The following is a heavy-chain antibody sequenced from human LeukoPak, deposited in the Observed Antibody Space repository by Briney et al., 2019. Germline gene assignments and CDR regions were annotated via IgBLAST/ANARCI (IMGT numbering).Heavy chain of an antibody. V-gene: IGHV3-30-3*01. CDR2: ISYDGSNK. J-gene: IGHJ4*02. CDR3: ARTTTPHYYGSGSYALGY. Sequence: PGGSLRLSCAASGFTFSTYAMHWVRQGPGKGLEWLAVISYDGSNKYYADSVKGRFTISRDNSKNTLYLQMSSLSAEDTAVYYCARTTTPHYYGSGSYALGYWGQGTLVTVPS. D-gene: IGHD3-10*01. CDR1: GFTFSTYA.